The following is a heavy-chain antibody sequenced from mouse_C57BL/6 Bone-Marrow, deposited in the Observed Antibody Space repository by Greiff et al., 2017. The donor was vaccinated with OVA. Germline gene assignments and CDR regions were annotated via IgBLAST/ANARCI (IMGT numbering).Heavy chain of an antibody. CDR1: GYTFTSYG. J-gene: IGHJ4*01. Sequence: QVQLQQSGAELARPGASVKLSCKASGYTFTSYGISWVKQRTGQGLEWIGEIYPRSGNTYYNEKFKGKATLTADKSSSTAYMALRSLTSEDSAVYFGARRLGRGGRYAMDYWGQGTSVTVSS. V-gene: IGHV1-81*01. CDR3: ARRLGRGGRYAMDY. CDR2: IYPRSGNT. D-gene: IGHD4-1*01.